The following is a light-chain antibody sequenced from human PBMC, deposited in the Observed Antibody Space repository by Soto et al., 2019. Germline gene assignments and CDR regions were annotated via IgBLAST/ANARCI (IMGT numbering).Light chain of an antibody. J-gene: IGLJ2*01. CDR1: PSDVGGSNS. V-gene: IGLV2-8*01. CDR3: CSYTSSTTPL. Sequence: QSALTQPPSASGSPGQSVTISCTGTPSDVGGSNSVSWYQQHPGKAPNLMIYDVNKRPSGVPDRFSGSKSGNTASLTVSGLQAADEAYYYCCSYTSSTTPLFGGGTKLTVL. CDR2: DVN.